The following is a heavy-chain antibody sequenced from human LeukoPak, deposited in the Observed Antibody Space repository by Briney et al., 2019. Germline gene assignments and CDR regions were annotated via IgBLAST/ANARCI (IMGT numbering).Heavy chain of an antibody. D-gene: IGHD3-22*01. V-gene: IGHV1-24*01. CDR1: GYTLTELS. CDR2: FDPEDGET. J-gene: IGHJ2*01. CDR3: ASRMIDTNFDL. Sequence: GASVKVSCKVSGYTLTELSMHWVRQAPGKGLEWMGGFDPEDGETIYAQKFQGRVTMTRNTSISTAYMELSSLRSEDTAVYYCASRMIDTNFDLWGRGTLVTVSS.